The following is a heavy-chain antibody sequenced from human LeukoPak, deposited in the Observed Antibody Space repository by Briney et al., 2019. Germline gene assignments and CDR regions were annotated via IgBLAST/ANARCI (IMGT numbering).Heavy chain of an antibody. V-gene: IGHV1-2*02. Sequence: PGASVKASCKASGYTFTGYYMHWVRQAPGQGLEWMGWINANSGDTKYAQKFQGRVTMTRDTSISTAYMELSRLRSDDTAMYYCAREISGYSDYWGQGTLVTVSS. J-gene: IGHJ4*02. CDR1: GYTFTGYY. D-gene: IGHD3-22*01. CDR2: INANSGDT. CDR3: AREISGYSDY.